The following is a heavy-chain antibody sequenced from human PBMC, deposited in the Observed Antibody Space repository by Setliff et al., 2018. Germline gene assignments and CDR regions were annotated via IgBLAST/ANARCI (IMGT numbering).Heavy chain of an antibody. CDR3: ARRGNPDNYYYGMDV. J-gene: IGHJ6*02. CDR1: GYSISSGYY. V-gene: IGHV4-38-2*02. D-gene: IGHD4-4*01. Sequence: TSETLSLTCTVSGYSISSGYYWGWIRQPPGKGLEWIGSIYHSGSTYYNPSLKSRVTISVDTSKNQFSLKLSSVTAADTAVYYCARRGNPDNYYYGMDVWGQGTTVTVSS. CDR2: IYHSGST.